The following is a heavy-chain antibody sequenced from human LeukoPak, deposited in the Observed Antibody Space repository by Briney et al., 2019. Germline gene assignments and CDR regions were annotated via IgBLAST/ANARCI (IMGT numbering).Heavy chain of an antibody. CDR3: ARSITMIVVVANFDY. D-gene: IGHD3-22*01. V-gene: IGHV3-30-3*01. J-gene: IGHJ4*02. CDR1: GFTFSSYA. Sequence: GGSLRLSCAASGFTFSSYAMHWVRQAPGKGLEWVAVISYDGSNKYYADSVKGRFTISRDNSKNTLYLQMNSLRAEDTAVYYCARSITMIVVVANFDYWGQGTLVTVSS. CDR2: ISYDGSNK.